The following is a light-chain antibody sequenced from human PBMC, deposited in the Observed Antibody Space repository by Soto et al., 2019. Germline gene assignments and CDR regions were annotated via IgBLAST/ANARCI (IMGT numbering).Light chain of an antibody. CDR2: EVN. CDR3: CSYAGTVAYV. Sequence: QSALTQPASVYGPRGQSIPISCAETGSDVGAYTLVSWYQQPPGKAPKLIICEVNTRPSGISNRFSGSKSGDTASLTISGLQVEEEADYFFCSYAGTVAYVFGTGTKVTVL. J-gene: IGLJ1*01. V-gene: IGLV2-23*02. CDR1: GSDVGAYTL.